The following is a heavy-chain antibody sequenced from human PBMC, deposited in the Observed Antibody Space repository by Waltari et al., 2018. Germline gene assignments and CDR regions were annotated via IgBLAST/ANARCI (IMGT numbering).Heavy chain of an antibody. CDR1: GGSISSSSYY. Sequence: QLQLQESGPGLVKPSETLSLTCTVSGGSISSSSYYWGWIRQPPGKGLEWIGSIYHSGSTNYNPSLKSRVTISVDKAKNQFSLKLSSVTAADTAVYYCARVPIMITLNPLFDYWGQGTLVTVSS. D-gene: IGHD3-16*01. CDR2: IYHSGST. J-gene: IGHJ4*02. V-gene: IGHV4-39*07. CDR3: ARVPIMITLNPLFDY.